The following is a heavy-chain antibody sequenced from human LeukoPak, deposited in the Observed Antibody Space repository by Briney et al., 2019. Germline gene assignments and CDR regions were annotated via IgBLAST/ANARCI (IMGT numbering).Heavy chain of an antibody. D-gene: IGHD3-10*01. CDR3: AKALGGSGSNFDY. V-gene: IGHV3-21*04. Sequence: GGSLRLSCAASGFTFSSYSVSWVRQAPGKGLEWVSSITSSSSYIYYADSVKGRFTISRGNAKNSLYLQMNSLRAEDTAVYYCAKALGGSGSNFDYWGQGTLVTVSS. J-gene: IGHJ4*02. CDR2: ITSSSSYI. CDR1: GFTFSSYS.